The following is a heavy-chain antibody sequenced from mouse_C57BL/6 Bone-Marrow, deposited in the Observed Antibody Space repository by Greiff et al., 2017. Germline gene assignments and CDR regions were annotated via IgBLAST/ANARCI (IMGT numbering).Heavy chain of an antibody. V-gene: IGHV2-9-1*01. CDR1: GFSLTSYA. D-gene: IGHD1-1*01. J-gene: IGHJ1*03. CDR3: ARETLYYGSSYWYCDV. CDR2: IWTGGGT. Sequence: VQLQQSGPGLVAPSQSLSITCTVSGFSLTSYAISWARQPPGKGLEWLGVIWTGGGTNYNSALKSRLSVSKDNSKSQVFIKMNRLQTDDTARYYCARETLYYGSSYWYCDVWGTGTTVTVSS.